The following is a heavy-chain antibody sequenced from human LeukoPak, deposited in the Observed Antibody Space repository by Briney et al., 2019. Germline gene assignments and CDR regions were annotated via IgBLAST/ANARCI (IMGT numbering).Heavy chain of an antibody. D-gene: IGHD6-13*01. CDR2: VSYDGRHT. J-gene: IGHJ4*02. CDR3: ARDGSSWAFDY. V-gene: IGHV3-30*12. Sequence: GGSLRLSCDTSGFTFLSYAMHWVRQSSAKGLEWLAVVSYDGRHTHYADSVQGRLTISRDNAKNSLYLQMNSLRAEDTAVYYCARDGSSWAFDYWGQGTLVTVSS. CDR1: GFTFLSYA.